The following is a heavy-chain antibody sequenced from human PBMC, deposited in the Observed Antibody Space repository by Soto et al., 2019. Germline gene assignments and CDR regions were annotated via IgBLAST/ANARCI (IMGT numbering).Heavy chain of an antibody. V-gene: IGHV4-61*01. D-gene: IGHD1-26*01. CDR1: GGSVSSGSYY. J-gene: IGHJ5*02. CDR2: IYFSGST. Sequence: PSETLSLTCTVSGGSVSSGSYYWCCIRQSPGKGLEWIGCIYFSGSTDYNPSLKSRVTMSIDTSKDQFSLHLTSVTAADTAVSFCARSGSRLWFDHCGQGTLVTV. CDR3: ARSGSRLWFDH.